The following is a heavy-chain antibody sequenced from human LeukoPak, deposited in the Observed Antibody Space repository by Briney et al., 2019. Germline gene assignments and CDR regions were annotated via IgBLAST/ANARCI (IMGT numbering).Heavy chain of an antibody. CDR3: AELGITMIGGV. V-gene: IGHV3-23*01. CDR1: GFTISSYA. CDR2: ISVSGGST. J-gene: IGHJ6*04. Sequence: PGGSLRLSCAVSGFTISSYAMSWVRQAPGKGLEWVSSISVSGGSTYYADSVKGRFTISRDNAKNSLYLQMNSLRAEDTAVYYCAELGITMIGGVWGKGTTVTISS. D-gene: IGHD3-10*02.